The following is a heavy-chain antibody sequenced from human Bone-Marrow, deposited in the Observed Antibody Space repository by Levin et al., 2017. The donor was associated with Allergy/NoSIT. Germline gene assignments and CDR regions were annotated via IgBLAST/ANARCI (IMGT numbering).Heavy chain of an antibody. J-gene: IGHJ5*02. V-gene: IGHV4-59*08. Sequence: PSETLSLTCTVSGGSISSYYWSWIRQPPGKGLEWIGYIYYSGSTNYNPSLKSRVTISVDTSKNQFSLKLSSVTAADTAVYYCARRGDSIAAPSINWFDPWGQGTLVTVSS. D-gene: IGHD6-6*01. CDR3: ARRGDSIAAPSINWFDP. CDR1: GGSISSYY. CDR2: IYYSGST.